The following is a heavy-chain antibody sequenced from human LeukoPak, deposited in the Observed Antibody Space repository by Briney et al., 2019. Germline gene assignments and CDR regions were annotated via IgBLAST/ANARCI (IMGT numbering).Heavy chain of an antibody. CDR2: IGSGGST. CDR3: AKDARIVVVITSVGMDV. J-gene: IGHJ6*02. D-gene: IGHD3-22*01. CDR1: GFTFSSYE. V-gene: IGHV3-23*01. Sequence: PGGSLRLSCAASGFTFSSYEMNWVRQAPGKGLEWVSAIGSGGSTYYADSVKGRFTISRDNSKNTLYLQMNSLRAEDTAVYYCAKDARIVVVITSVGMDVWGQGTTVTVSS.